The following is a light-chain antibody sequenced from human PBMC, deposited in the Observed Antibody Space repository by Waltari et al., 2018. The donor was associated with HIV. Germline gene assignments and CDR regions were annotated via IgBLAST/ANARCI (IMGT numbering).Light chain of an antibody. CDR3: CSCPRSGIRYV. CDR1: SSNAGCDDL. J-gene: IGLJ1*01. V-gene: IGLV2-23*02. Sequence: QSALTQPASVSGPPGQSITISCTGTSSNAGCDDLVPWYQQHPGEAPNLIIYEVTKRPSGVSNRFSGSKSGNTASLTISGLQAEDEADYYCCSCPRSGIRYVFGTGTKVTVL. CDR2: EVT.